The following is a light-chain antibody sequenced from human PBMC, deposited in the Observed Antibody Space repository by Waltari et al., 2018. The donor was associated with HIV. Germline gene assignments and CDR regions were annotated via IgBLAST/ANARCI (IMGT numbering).Light chain of an antibody. Sequence: QSVLTQPPSASGTPGQRVTISCSGSNSNIGSNPVNWYQQLPEKAPKLLIKSSNQRPSGVPDRFSASKSGTSASLAISGLQSEDESDYYCAAWDDSLKGVIFGGGTKLTVL. CDR1: NSNIGSNP. J-gene: IGLJ2*01. CDR2: SSN. V-gene: IGLV1-44*01. CDR3: AAWDDSLKGVI.